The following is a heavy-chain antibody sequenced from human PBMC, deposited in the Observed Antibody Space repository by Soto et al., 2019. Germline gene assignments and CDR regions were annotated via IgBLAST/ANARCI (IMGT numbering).Heavy chain of an antibody. CDR3: ARGGNSGYSSSWSDY. J-gene: IGHJ4*02. V-gene: IGHV1-18*01. Sequence: ASVKVSCKASGYTFTSYGISWVRQAPGQGLEWMGWISAYNGNTNYAQKLQGRVTMTTDTSTSTAYMELRSLRSDDTAVYYCARGGNSGYSSSWSDYWGQGSLDTVSS. CDR2: ISAYNGNT. CDR1: GYTFTSYG. D-gene: IGHD6-13*01.